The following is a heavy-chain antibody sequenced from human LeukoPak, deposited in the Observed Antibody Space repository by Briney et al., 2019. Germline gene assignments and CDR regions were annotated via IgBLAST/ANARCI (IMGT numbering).Heavy chain of an antibody. CDR2: MNPNSGNT. V-gene: IGHV1-8*01. J-gene: IGHJ5*02. CDR3: ARFITMVRGVIIRGHNWFDP. Sequence: ASVKVSCKASGYTFTSYDINWVRQATGQGLEWMGWMNPNSGNTGYAQKFQGRVTMTRNTSISTAYMELSSLRSEDTAVYYCARFITMVRGVIIRGHNWFDPWGQGTLVTVSS. D-gene: IGHD3-10*01. CDR1: GYTFTSYD.